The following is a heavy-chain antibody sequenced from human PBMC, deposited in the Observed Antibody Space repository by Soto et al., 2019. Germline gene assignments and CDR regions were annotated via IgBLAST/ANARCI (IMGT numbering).Heavy chain of an antibody. V-gene: IGHV1-3*01. Sequence: ASVKVSCKASGYTFTTYTMHWVRQAPGQRLEWMGWINAGNGNTKYSQKFQGRVTITRDTSATIAYMELSSLRSEDTAVYYCARGGSTYTDSCGNETLATLSS. CDR2: INAGNGNT. CDR3: ARGGSTYTDS. CDR1: GYTFTTYT. J-gene: IGHJ5*01. D-gene: IGHD3-10*01.